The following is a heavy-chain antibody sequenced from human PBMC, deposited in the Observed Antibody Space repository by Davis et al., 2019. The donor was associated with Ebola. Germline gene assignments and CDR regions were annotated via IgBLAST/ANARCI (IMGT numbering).Heavy chain of an antibody. Sequence: GESLKISCAASGFTFSGSAMHWVRQASGKGLEWVGRIRSKANSYATAYAASVKGRFTISRDDSKNTAYLQMNSLKTEDTAVYYCAYSSSEVDYWGQGTLVTVSS. D-gene: IGHD6-13*01. CDR3: AYSSSEVDY. CDR2: IRSKANSYAT. J-gene: IGHJ4*02. CDR1: GFTFSGSA. V-gene: IGHV3-73*01.